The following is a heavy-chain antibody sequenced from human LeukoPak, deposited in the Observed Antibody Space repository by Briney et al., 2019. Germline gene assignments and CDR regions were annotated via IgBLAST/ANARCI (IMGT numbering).Heavy chain of an antibody. D-gene: IGHD3-3*01. Sequence: GGSLRLSCAASGFTFSSYAMSWVRQAPGKGLEWVSAISGSGGSTYYADSVKGRFTISRDNSKNTLYLQMNSLRAEDTAVYYCAKGSLHYDFWSGYYNYFDYWGQGTLVTVSS. J-gene: IGHJ4*02. V-gene: IGHV3-23*01. CDR2: ISGSGGST. CDR3: AKGSLHYDFWSGYYNYFDY. CDR1: GFTFSSYA.